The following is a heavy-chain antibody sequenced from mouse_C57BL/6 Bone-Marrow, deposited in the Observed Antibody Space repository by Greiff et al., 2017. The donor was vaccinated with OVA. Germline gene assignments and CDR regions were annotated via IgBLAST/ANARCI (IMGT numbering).Heavy chain of an antibody. J-gene: IGHJ4*01. Sequence: EVKLMESGGDLVKPGGSLKLSCAASGFTFSSYGMSWVRQTPDKRLEWVATISSGGSYTYYPDSVKGRFTISRDNAKNTLYRQMSSLKSEDTAMYYCARHGITTVVNYYAMDYWGQGTSVTVSS. V-gene: IGHV5-6*01. CDR2: ISSGGSYT. CDR1: GFTFSSYG. CDR3: ARHGITTVVNYYAMDY. D-gene: IGHD1-1*01.